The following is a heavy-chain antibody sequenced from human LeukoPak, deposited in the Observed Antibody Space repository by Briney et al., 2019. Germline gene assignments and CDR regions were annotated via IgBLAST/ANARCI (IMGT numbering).Heavy chain of an antibody. CDR1: GYTFTSYG. Sequence: GASVKVSCKASGYTFTSYGISWVRPAPGQGLEWMGWISAYNGNTNYAQKLQGRVNMTTDTATSTAYMELRSLRSDDTAVYYCARVVEMATTWIDYWGQGTLVTVSS. J-gene: IGHJ4*02. V-gene: IGHV1-18*01. D-gene: IGHD5-24*01. CDR3: ARVVEMATTWIDY. CDR2: ISAYNGNT.